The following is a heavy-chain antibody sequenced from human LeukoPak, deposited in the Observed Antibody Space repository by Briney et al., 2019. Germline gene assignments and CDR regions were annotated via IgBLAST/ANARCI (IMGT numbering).Heavy chain of an antibody. Sequence: SETLSLTCTVSGGTISSYYWSWIRQPPGKGLEWIGYIYYSGSTNYNPSLKSRVTISVDTSKNQFSLKLSPVTAADTAVYYCARDKMATDYYYGMDVWGQGTTVTVSS. CDR2: IYYSGST. V-gene: IGHV4-59*01. CDR1: GGTISSYY. CDR3: ARDKMATDYYYGMDV. J-gene: IGHJ6*02. D-gene: IGHD5-24*01.